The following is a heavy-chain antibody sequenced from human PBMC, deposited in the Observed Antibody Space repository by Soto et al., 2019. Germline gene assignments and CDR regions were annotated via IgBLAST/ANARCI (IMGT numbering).Heavy chain of an antibody. J-gene: IGHJ2*01. CDR1: GGSIRSHY. CDR3: GRHGTAGDPHWYFDL. V-gene: IGHV4-59*08. Sequence: QVQLQESGPGLVRPSETLSLTCFVSGGSIRSHYWSWIRQSPGRELEWIGYINYGGSTNYNPSLKRRVSISLDTSKTQVSLKLSSVTAADAAVYFCGRHGTAGDPHWYFDLWGRGTLVTVSS. CDR2: INYGGST. D-gene: IGHD1-26*01.